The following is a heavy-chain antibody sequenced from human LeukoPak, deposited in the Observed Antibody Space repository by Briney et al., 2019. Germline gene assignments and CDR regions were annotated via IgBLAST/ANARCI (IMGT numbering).Heavy chain of an antibody. CDR1: GFTFSSYG. CDR2: VSGSGGTT. D-gene: IGHD3-10*01. J-gene: IGHJ4*02. CDR3: AKDWNWNYYGSTVY. V-gene: IGHV3-23*01. Sequence: GGSLRLSCAASGFTFSSYGMSWVRQAPGNGLGWVSGVSGSGGTTYYADSVKGRFTISRDNSKNTLYLQMNSLRAEDTAIYYCAKDWNWNYYGSTVYWGQGTLVTVSS.